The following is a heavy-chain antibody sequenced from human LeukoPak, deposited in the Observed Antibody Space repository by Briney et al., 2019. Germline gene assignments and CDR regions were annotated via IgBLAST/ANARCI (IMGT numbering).Heavy chain of an antibody. Sequence: PSQTLSLTCTVSGDSISSGSYYWSWIRQPAGKGLEWIGRIYTSGSTNYNPSLKSRVTISVDTSKNQFSLKLSSVTAADTAVYYCAREEYYSDNGGYYPDFWGQGTLVTVSS. CDR2: IYTSGST. V-gene: IGHV4-61*02. J-gene: IGHJ4*02. D-gene: IGHD3-22*01. CDR3: AREEYYSDNGGYYPDF. CDR1: GDSISSGSYY.